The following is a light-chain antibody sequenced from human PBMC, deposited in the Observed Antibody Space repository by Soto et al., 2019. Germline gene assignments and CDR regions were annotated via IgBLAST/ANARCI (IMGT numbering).Light chain of an antibody. CDR2: GAS. J-gene: IGKJ3*01. CDR3: QQYVTSPFT. V-gene: IGKV3-20*01. Sequence: EIVLTQSPGTLSLSPGERASLSCRADQSVNSVYLAWYQHKPGQAPRLLIYGASDRATGIPDRFSGSVSGTDFTLTISRLEPEDFAVYYCQQYVTSPFTFGPGTKVDI. CDR1: QSVNSVY.